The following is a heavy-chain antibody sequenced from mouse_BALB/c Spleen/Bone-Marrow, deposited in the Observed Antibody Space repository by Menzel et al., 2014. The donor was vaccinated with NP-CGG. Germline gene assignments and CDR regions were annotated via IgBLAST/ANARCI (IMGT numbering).Heavy chain of an antibody. CDR1: GFNIXDTY. V-gene: IGHV14-3*02. J-gene: IGHJ2*01. CDR3: ARYRLGTYFDF. D-gene: IGHD2-14*01. Sequence: VQLQQSGAEFVKPGASVKLSCTASGFNIXDTYMHWVKQRPEQGLEWIGRIDPANGNAKYDPKFQGKATITADTSSNTAYLQLSSLTSEDTAVYYCARYRLGTYFDFWGQGTTLTVSS. CDR2: IDPANGNA.